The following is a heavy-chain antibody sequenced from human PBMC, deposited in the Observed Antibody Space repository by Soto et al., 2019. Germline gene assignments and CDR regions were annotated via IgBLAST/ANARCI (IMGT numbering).Heavy chain of an antibody. Sequence: SETLSLTCTVSGGSIRSSSYYWGWIRQPPGKGLEWIGSIYYSGSTYYNPSLKSRVTISVDTSKNQFSLKLSSVTAADTAVYYCAVNSSSWYPLYYYYYYGMDVWGQGTTVTVSS. V-gene: IGHV4-39*01. D-gene: IGHD6-13*01. CDR1: GGSIRSSSYY. CDR3: AVNSSSWYPLYYYYYYGMDV. J-gene: IGHJ6*02. CDR2: IYYSGST.